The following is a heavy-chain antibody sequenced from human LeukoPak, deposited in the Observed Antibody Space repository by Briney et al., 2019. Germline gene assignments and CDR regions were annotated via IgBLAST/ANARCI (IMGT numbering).Heavy chain of an antibody. V-gene: IGHV3-48*03. Sequence: GGSLRLSCVASGFTLSSYEMNWVRQAPGKGLEWVSYISNSGRSIYYADSVKGRFTISRDNAKNSLYLQMNSLRAEDTAVYYCARDLYYYDSSAPGYWGQGTLVTVSS. D-gene: IGHD3-22*01. CDR1: GFTLSSYE. J-gene: IGHJ4*02. CDR2: ISNSGRSI. CDR3: ARDLYYYDSSAPGY.